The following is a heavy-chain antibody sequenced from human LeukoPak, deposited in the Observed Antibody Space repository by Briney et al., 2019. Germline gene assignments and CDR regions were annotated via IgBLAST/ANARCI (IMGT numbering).Heavy chain of an antibody. CDR3: ARDSPRWSSGYNWFDP. Sequence: SQTLSLTCAISGDSVSSNSAAWNWTRQSPSRGLEWLGRTYYRSKWYNDYAVSVKSRITINPDTSKNQFSLQLNSVTPEDTAVYYCARDSPRWSSGYNWFDPWGQGTLVTVSS. CDR1: GDSVSSNSAA. D-gene: IGHD6-19*01. V-gene: IGHV6-1*01. J-gene: IGHJ5*02. CDR2: TYYRSKWYN.